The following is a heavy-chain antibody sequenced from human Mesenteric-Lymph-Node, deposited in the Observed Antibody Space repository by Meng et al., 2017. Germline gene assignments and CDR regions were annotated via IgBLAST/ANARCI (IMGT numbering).Heavy chain of an antibody. Sequence: VQVVQSGAEVKRPGASVRVSCKASRCSFTTYVLIWVRQAPGKGLEWVSAISGSGGSTYYADSVKGRFTISRDNSKNTLYLQMNSLRAEDTAVYYCAKDGGGPFDYWGQGTLVTVSS. CDR1: RCSFTTYV. CDR3: AKDGGGPFDY. V-gene: IGHV3-23*04. D-gene: IGHD3-3*01. CDR2: ISGSGGST. J-gene: IGHJ4*02.